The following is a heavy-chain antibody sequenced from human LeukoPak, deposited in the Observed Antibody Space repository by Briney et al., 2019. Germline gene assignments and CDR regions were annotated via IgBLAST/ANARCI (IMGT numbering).Heavy chain of an antibody. CDR2: INHSGST. CDR1: GFTFSSYS. V-gene: IGHV4-34*01. Sequence: PGGSLRLSCAASGFTFSSYSMNWVRQAPGKGLEWIGEINHSGSTNYNPSLKSRVTISVDTSKNQFSLKLSSVTAADTAVYYCARGFRVARTRLVLFRSGQKYYFDYWGQGTLVTVSS. J-gene: IGHJ4*02. D-gene: IGHD2-8*02. CDR3: ARGFRVARTRLVLFRSGQKYYFDY.